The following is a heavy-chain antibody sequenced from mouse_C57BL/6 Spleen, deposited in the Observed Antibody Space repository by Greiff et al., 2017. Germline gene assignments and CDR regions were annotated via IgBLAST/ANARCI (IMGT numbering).Heavy chain of an antibody. Sequence: QVQLQQSGAELAKPGASVKLSCKASGYTFTSYWMHWVKQRPGQGLEWIGYINPSSGYTKYNQKFKDKATLTADKSSSTAYMQLSSLTYEDTAVYYCAMAPLYYGSREGAWFAYWGQGTLVTVSA. J-gene: IGHJ3*01. CDR1: GYTFTSYW. V-gene: IGHV1-7*01. D-gene: IGHD1-1*01. CDR3: AMAPLYYGSREGAWFAY. CDR2: INPSSGYT.